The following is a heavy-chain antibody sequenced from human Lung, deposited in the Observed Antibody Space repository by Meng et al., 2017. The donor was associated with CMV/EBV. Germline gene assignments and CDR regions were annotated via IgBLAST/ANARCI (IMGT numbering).Heavy chain of an antibody. CDR1: GFSFSSSV. CDR3: KEVDE. V-gene: IGHV3-30*03. J-gene: IGHJ4*02. CDR2: ISNDGDDK. Sequence: GESLKISCVASGFSFSSSVMHWVRQAPGKGLEWVAAISNDGDDKFYADSVKGRFTISRDNAKNTLYLQLNRLRAADTAVYYCKEVDEWGQGTMVTVDS.